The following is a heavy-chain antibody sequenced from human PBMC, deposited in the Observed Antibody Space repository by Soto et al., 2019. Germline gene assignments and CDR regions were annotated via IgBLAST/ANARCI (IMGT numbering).Heavy chain of an antibody. CDR3: ARSSTSANYFDY. CDR2: IYYSGST. CDR1: GGSISSGGYY. V-gene: IGHV4-31*03. D-gene: IGHD2-2*01. Sequence: QVQLQESGPGLVKPSQTLSLTCTVSGGSISSGGYYWSWIRQHPGKGLEWIGYIYYSGSTYYNPSLKSRVXXXVXSSKNQFSLKLNSVTAADTAVYYCARSSTSANYFDYWGQGTLVTVSS. J-gene: IGHJ4*02.